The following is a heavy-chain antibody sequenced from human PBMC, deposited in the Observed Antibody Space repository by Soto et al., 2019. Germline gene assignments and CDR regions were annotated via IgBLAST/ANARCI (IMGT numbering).Heavy chain of an antibody. J-gene: IGHJ4*02. V-gene: IGHV3-11*01. CDR3: ARDLCYYDSSGYFDY. D-gene: IGHD3-22*01. Sequence: QVQLVESGGGLGKPGGSLRLSCAASGFTFSDSYMSWIRQAPGKGLEWVSYISSSDSIIYYSDSVKGRFIISRDNAKNSLYLQMNSLRAEDTAVYYCARDLCYYDSSGYFDYWGQGTLVTVSS. CDR1: GFTFSDSY. CDR2: ISSSDSII.